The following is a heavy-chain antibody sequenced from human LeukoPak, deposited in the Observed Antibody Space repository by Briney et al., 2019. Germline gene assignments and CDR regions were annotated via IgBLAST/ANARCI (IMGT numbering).Heavy chain of an antibody. D-gene: IGHD3-10*01. CDR3: TRDALFGSGRTHLDF. CDR2: IKHDGSEA. Sequence: PGGSLTLSCAASEFTFNRYWMSWLRQAPGKGLEWVANIKHDGSEAHYVDSVKGRFTISRDNAKNSLSLQMNSLNVDDTGVYFCTRDALFGSGRTHLDFWSQGTLVSVSS. V-gene: IGHV3-7*04. J-gene: IGHJ4*02. CDR1: EFTFNRYW.